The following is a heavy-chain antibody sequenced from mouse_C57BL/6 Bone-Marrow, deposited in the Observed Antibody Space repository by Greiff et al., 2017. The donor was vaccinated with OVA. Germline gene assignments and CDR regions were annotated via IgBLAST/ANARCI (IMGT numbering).Heavy chain of an antibody. V-gene: IGHV1-15*01. D-gene: IGHD3-3*01. J-gene: IGHJ2*01. CDR3: TPDAGTGY. CDR1: GYTFTDYE. CDR2: IDPETGGT. Sequence: ESGAELVRPGASVTLSCKASGYTFTDYEMHWVKQTPVHGLEWIGAIDPETGGTAYNQKFKGKAILTADKSSSTAYMELRSLTSEDSAVYYCTPDAGTGYWGQGTTLTVSS.